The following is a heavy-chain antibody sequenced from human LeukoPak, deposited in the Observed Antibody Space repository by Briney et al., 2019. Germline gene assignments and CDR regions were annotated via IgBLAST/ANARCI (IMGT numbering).Heavy chain of an antibody. CDR2: ITGSGGNT. Sequence: GGSLRLSCAASGFIFSSYSMSWVRQAPGKGLEWVSVITGSGGNTYYADSVKGRFTISRDNSKNTLYLQMNSLRAEDTAVYYCAKVSGSGGTKYQPFDYWGQGTLVTVSS. J-gene: IGHJ4*02. D-gene: IGHD2-15*01. CDR1: GFIFSSYS. V-gene: IGHV3-23*01. CDR3: AKVSGSGGTKYQPFDY.